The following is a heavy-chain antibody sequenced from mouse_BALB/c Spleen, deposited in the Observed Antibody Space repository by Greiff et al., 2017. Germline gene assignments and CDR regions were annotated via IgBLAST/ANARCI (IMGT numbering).Heavy chain of an antibody. CDR2: ISSGSSTI. J-gene: IGHJ4*01. Sequence: EVQLVESGGGLVQPGGSRKLSCAASGFTFSSFGMHWVRQAPEKGLEWVAYISSGSSTIYYADTVKGRFTISRDNPKNTLFLQMTSLRSEDTAMYDCAREYGYDDGYYYAMDYWGQGTSVTVSS. D-gene: IGHD2-2*01. CDR3: AREYGYDDGYYYAMDY. CDR1: GFTFSSFG. V-gene: IGHV5-17*02.